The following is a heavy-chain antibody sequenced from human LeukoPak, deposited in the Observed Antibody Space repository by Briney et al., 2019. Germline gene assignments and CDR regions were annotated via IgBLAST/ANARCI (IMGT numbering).Heavy chain of an antibody. CDR2: IYSGGST. CDR3: AKVRAPSGWFNSDY. V-gene: IGHV3-53*01. D-gene: IGHD6-19*01. CDR1: GFTVSNNY. Sequence: GGSLRLSCAASGFTVSNNYMSWVRQAPGKGLEWVSVIYSGGSTYYADSVKGRFTISRDNSKNTLYLQMNSLRVEDTAAYYCAKVRAPSGWFNSDYWGQGTLVTVSS. J-gene: IGHJ4*02.